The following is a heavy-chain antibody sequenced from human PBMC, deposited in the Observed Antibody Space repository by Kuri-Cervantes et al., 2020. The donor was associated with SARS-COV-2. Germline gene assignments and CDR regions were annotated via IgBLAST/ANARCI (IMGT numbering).Heavy chain of an antibody. D-gene: IGHD3-10*01. J-gene: IGHJ3*02. Sequence: SETLSLTCTVSGGSISSYYWSWIRQPPGKGLEWIGEINHSGSTNYNPSLKSRVTISVDTSKNQFSLKLSSVTAADTAVYYCARAYQDVLLWFRESIPTGLDAFDIWGQGTMVTVSS. CDR3: ARAYQDVLLWFRESIPTGLDAFDI. V-gene: IGHV4-34*01. CDR2: INHSGST. CDR1: GGSISSYY.